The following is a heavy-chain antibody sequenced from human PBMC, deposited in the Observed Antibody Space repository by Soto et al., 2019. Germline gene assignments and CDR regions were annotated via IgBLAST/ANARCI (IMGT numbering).Heavy chain of an antibody. CDR1: GYTFTSYG. CDR2: ISAYNGNT. V-gene: IGHV1-18*01. J-gene: IGHJ1*01. Sequence: ASVKVSCKASGYTFTSYGISWVRQAPGQGLEWMGWISAYNGNTNYAQKLQGRVTMTTDTSTSTAYMELRSLRSDDTAVYYCARAPYCSSTSCYYFQHWGQGTLVTVSS. CDR3: ARAPYCSSTSCYYFQH. D-gene: IGHD2-2*01.